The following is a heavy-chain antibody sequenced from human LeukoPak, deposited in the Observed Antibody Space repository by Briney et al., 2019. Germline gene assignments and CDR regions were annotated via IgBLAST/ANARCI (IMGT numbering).Heavy chain of an antibody. CDR2: IYYSGST. J-gene: IGHJ4*02. CDR1: GGSISSSTYY. CDR3: ASEQDYSNYVFNH. Sequence: PSETLSLTCTVSGGSISSSTYYWGWIRQSPGKGLEWIGSIYYSGSTYYNPSLKSRVTISVDTSKSQFSLKLSSVTAADTAVYYCASEQDYSNYVFNHWGQGTLVTVSS. V-gene: IGHV4-39*01. D-gene: IGHD4-11*01.